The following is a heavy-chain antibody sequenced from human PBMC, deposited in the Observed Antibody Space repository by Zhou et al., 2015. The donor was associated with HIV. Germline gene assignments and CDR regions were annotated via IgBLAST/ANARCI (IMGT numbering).Heavy chain of an antibody. Sequence: LLQSGPEVRKPGSSVKVSCKASGGTFSGSDLSWVRQAPGQGLEWMGSITPMFETKTYAEKFRARLTITVDKSTSAAYMELSGLTSEDAAVYFCARSSVNHDYAFDLWGQGTKVIVSS. D-gene: IGHD3-22*01. CDR1: GGTFSGSD. J-gene: IGHJ3*01. CDR2: ITPMFETK. V-gene: IGHV1-69*06. CDR3: ARSSVNHDYAFDL.